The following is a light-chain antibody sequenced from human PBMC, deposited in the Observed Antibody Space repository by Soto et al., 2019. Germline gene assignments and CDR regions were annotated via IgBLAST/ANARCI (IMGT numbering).Light chain of an antibody. V-gene: IGKV1-5*01. CDR2: DAS. CDR1: QSISSW. Sequence: IQVTQSPSSPSASVGDRVTITCRASQSISSWLAWYQQKPGKAPKLLIYDASSLESGVPSRFSGSGSGTEFTLTISSLQPDDFATYYCQQYNSYSWTFGQGTKVDIK. CDR3: QQYNSYSWT. J-gene: IGKJ1*01.